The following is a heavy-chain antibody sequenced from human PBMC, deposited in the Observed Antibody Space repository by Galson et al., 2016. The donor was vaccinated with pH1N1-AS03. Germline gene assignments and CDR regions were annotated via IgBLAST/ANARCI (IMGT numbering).Heavy chain of an antibody. CDR2: LSGGGVST. Sequence: SLRLSCAGSGFTFSDHHMDWVRQSPGKGLEWVSALSGGGVSTYYADSVKGRFTISRDNSKNTLYLQMNSLRAEDTAIYYCAKDEGDGYCSGGSCYKYFDYWGQGTLVTVSS. J-gene: IGHJ4*02. D-gene: IGHD2-15*01. CDR3: AKDEGDGYCSGGSCYKYFDY. CDR1: GFTFSDHH. V-gene: IGHV3-23*01.